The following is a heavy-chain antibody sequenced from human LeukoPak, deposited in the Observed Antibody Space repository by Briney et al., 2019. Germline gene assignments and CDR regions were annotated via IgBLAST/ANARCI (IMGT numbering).Heavy chain of an antibody. J-gene: IGHJ5*02. CDR2: FDPEDGET. CDR1: GYTLTELS. CDR3: ARGQQWLDHNWFDP. Sequence: ASVKVSCKVSGYTLTELSMHWVRQAPGKGLEWMGGFDPEDGETIYAQKFQGRVTMTEDTSTDTAYMELSSLRSEDTAVYYCARGQQWLDHNWFDPWGQGTLVTVSS. V-gene: IGHV1-24*01. D-gene: IGHD6-19*01.